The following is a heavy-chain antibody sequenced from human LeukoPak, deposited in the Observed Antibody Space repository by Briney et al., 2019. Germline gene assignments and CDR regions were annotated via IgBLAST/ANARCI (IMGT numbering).Heavy chain of an antibody. CDR2: ISGSGGST. D-gene: IGHD3-10*01. J-gene: IGHJ6*03. Sequence: GGSLRLSCAASGFTFSSYGMSWVRQAPGKGLEWVSAISGSGGSTYYADSVKGRFTISRDNSKNTLYLQMNSLRAEDTAVYYCAKDGIPLLWFGELLSRNYYYYYYMDVWGKGTTVTISS. V-gene: IGHV3-23*01. CDR3: AKDGIPLLWFGELLSRNYYYYYYMDV. CDR1: GFTFSSYG.